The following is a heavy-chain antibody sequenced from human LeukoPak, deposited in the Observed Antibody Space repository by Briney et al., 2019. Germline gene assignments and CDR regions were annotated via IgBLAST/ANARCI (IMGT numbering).Heavy chain of an antibody. J-gene: IGHJ4*02. CDR1: GFTFSSYG. CDR2: ISYDGSNK. Sequence: GGSLRLSCAASGFTFSSYGMHWVRQAPGKGLEWVAVISYDGSNKYYADSVKGRFTISRDNSKNTLYLQMNSLRAEGTAVYYCAKEAHNWNDKELDYWGQGTLVTVSS. V-gene: IGHV3-30*18. CDR3: AKEAHNWNDKELDY. D-gene: IGHD1-20*01.